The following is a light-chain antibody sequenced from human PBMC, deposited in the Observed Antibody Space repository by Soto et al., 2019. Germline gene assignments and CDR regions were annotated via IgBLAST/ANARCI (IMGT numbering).Light chain of an antibody. CDR2: LGY. CDR3: MPALQTQWT. J-gene: IGKJ1*01. Sequence: DILMTQTPRTLPVTPGEPASISCRSSHSLLHSYGFNYLDWYLQKPGQYKQLMIYLGYNRASGVNDRFSGTGSGTTFTLEIRRVEAEDVGVYYCMPALQTQWTLGKGKKVDIK. CDR1: HSLLHSYGFNY. V-gene: IGKV2-28*01.